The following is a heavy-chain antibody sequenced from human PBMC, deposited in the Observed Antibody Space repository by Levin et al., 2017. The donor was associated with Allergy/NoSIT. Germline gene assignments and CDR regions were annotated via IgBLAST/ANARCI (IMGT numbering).Heavy chain of an antibody. Sequence: SETLSLTCTVSGGSISSSSYYWGWIRQPPGKGLEWIGSIYYSGSTYYNPSLKSRVTISVDTSKNQFSLKLSSVTAADTAVYYCARHVNQGGNVDTAMATSPGPNDAFDIWGQGTMVTVSS. CDR2: IYYSGST. CDR3: ARHVNQGGNVDTAMATSPGPNDAFDI. J-gene: IGHJ3*02. V-gene: IGHV4-39*01. CDR1: GGSISSSSYY. D-gene: IGHD5-18*01.